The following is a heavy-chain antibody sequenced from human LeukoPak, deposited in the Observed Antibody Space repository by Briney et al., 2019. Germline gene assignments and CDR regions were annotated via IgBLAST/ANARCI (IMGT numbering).Heavy chain of an antibody. CDR3: ARSISIAAAGVFDY. CDR2: IYSGGST. V-gene: IGHV3-66*01. D-gene: IGHD6-13*01. J-gene: IGHJ4*02. CDR1: GFTVSSNY. Sequence: GGSLRLSCAASGFTVSSNYMSWVRQAPGKGLEWVSVIYSGGSTYYADSVKGRFTISRDNSKNTLYLQMNSLRAEDTAVYYCARSISIAAAGVFDYWGQGTLVTVSS.